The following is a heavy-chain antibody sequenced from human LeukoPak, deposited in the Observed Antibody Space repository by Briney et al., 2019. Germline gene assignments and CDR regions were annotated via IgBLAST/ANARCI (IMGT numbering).Heavy chain of an antibody. Sequence: GGSLRLSCAASGFTFSSYWMSWVRQAPGKGLEWVANIKQDGSEKYYVDSVKGRFTISRDNAKNSLYLQMNSLRAEDTAAYYCAREEELFFPYGMDVWGQGTTVTVSS. CDR2: IKQDGSEK. V-gene: IGHV3-7*01. J-gene: IGHJ6*02. CDR3: AREEELFFPYGMDV. D-gene: IGHD3-10*01. CDR1: GFTFSSYW.